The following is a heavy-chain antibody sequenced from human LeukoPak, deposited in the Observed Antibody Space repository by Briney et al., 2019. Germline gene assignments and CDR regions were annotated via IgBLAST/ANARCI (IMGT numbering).Heavy chain of an antibody. Sequence: GASVKVSCRTSGYTFTNYDINWVRQATGQGLEWMGWMNPNGGHTGYAQKFQGRVTITADKSTSTAYMELSSLRSEDTAVYYCARARWGYSYGYANDYWGQGTLVTVSS. CDR1: GYTFTNYD. J-gene: IGHJ4*02. D-gene: IGHD5-18*01. V-gene: IGHV1-8*01. CDR3: ARARWGYSYGYANDY. CDR2: MNPNGGHT.